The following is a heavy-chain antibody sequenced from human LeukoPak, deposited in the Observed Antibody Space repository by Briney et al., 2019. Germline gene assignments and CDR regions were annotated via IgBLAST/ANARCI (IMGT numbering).Heavy chain of an antibody. J-gene: IGHJ4*02. V-gene: IGHV4-59*08. CDR3: AGTRYSGSYYTDY. Sequence: SETLSLTCTVSGDSISNYYWSWMRQPPGKGLEWIGYVFYSGSSNYNPALKSRVTMSVDTSKYQFSLKLTSVTAADTAAYYCAGTRYSGSYYTDYWGQGTLVTVSS. D-gene: IGHD1-26*01. CDR2: VFYSGSS. CDR1: GDSISNYY.